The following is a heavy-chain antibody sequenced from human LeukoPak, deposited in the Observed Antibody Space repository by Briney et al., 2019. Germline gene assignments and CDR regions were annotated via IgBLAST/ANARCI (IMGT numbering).Heavy chain of an antibody. J-gene: IGHJ4*02. CDR3: ARGSAVRNYYDSSGYYYDYFDY. CDR2: IYHSGST. Sequence: SETLSLTCSVSGYSISSGYYWGWIRQPPRKGLEWIGSIYHSGSTYYNPSLKSRVTISVDTSKIQFALKLSSVTAADTSVYYCARGSAVRNYYDSSGYYYDYFDYWGQGTLVTVSS. D-gene: IGHD3-22*01. CDR1: GYSISSGYY. V-gene: IGHV4-38-2*02.